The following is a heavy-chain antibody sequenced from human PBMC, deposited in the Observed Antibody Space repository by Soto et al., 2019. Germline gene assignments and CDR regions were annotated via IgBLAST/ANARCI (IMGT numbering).Heavy chain of an antibody. CDR2: IYYSGST. J-gene: IGHJ6*02. CDR1: GGSISSSSYY. D-gene: IGHD1-26*01. V-gene: IGHV4-39*01. Sequence: LPATLSLTCTVSGGSISSSSYYWGWIRQPPGKGLEWIGSIYYSGSTYYNPSLKSRVTISVDTSKNQFSLKLSSVTAADTAVYYCARRWDPYYYGMDVWGQGTTVTVSS. CDR3: ARRWDPYYYGMDV.